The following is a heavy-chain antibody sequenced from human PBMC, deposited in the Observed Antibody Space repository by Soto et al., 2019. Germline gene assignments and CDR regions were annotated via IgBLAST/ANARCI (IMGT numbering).Heavy chain of an antibody. J-gene: IGHJ3*01. CDR3: ARDSACGGDCS. D-gene: IGHD2-21*02. V-gene: IGHV1-69*01. CDR2: IIPIFGTA. Sequence: KPCSKACRGGISCSALRWVRQAPGQGLEWMGGIIPIFGTANYAQKFQGRVTITADESASTAYMELSSLRSEDTAVYYCARDSACGGDCSWGQGTMVTVSS. CDR1: RGGISCSA.